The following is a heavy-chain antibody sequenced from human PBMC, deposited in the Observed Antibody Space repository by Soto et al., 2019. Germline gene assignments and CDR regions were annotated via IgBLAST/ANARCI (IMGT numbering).Heavy chain of an antibody. Sequence: GGSLRLSCVASGFTFSSYVMTWVRQAPGKGLEWVSTINSNGGSTYYADSVKGRFTISRDNSKNSLYLQMNGLRAEDTAVYFCARVPDLDYGCRTSCLYYFDDWGQGAQVPVSS. CDR1: GFTFSSYV. CDR2: INSNGGST. D-gene: IGHD2-2*01. V-gene: IGHV3-23*01. J-gene: IGHJ4*02. CDR3: ARVPDLDYGCRTSCLYYFDD.